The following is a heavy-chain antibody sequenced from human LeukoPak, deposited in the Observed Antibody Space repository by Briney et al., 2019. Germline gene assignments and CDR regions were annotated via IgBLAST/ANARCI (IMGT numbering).Heavy chain of an antibody. V-gene: IGHV3-64D*09. CDR1: GFTVSSNH. CDR3: YGDYVGWFDP. Sequence: GGSLRLSCAASGFTVSSNHMSWVRQAPGKGLEYVSAISSNGGSTYYADSVKGRFTISRDNSKNTLYLQMSSLRAEDTAVYYCYGDYVGWFDPWGQGTLVNVSS. CDR2: ISSNGGST. J-gene: IGHJ5*02. D-gene: IGHD4-17*01.